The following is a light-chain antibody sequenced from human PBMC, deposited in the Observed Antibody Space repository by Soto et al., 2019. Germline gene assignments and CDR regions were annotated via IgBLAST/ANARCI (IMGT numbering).Light chain of an antibody. CDR2: GAS. CDR1: QSVSSN. CDR3: QQYGSSPLT. J-gene: IGKJ3*01. Sequence: EIVMTHSPATLSVFPGERATLSCWASQSVSSNLACYQHKPGQAPRLLIYGASIRATGIPDRFSGSGSGTDFTLTISRLEPEDFAVYYCQQYGSSPLTFGPGTKVDIK. V-gene: IGKV3-20*01.